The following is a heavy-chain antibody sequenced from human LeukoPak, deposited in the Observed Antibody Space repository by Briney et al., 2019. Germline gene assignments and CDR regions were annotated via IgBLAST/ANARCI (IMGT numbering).Heavy chain of an antibody. CDR1: GYTFTGYY. Sequence: ASVKVSCKASGYTFTGYYMYWVRQAPGQGLEWMGRINPNSGGTNYAQKFQGRVTMTRDTSISTAYMELSRLRSDDTAVYYCAREDYDSSGYEGAFDIWGQGTMVTVSS. V-gene: IGHV1-2*06. CDR2: INPNSGGT. D-gene: IGHD3-22*01. J-gene: IGHJ3*02. CDR3: AREDYDSSGYEGAFDI.